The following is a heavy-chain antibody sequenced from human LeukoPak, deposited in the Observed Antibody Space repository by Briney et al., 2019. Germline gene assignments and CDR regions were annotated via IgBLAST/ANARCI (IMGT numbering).Heavy chain of an antibody. Sequence: GGSLRLSCAASGFTFSSYSMNWVRQAPGKGLEWVSSISSSSSYIYYADSVKGRFTISRDNAKNSLYLQMNSPRAEDTAVYYCARVGVKYSSSWTFDYWGQGTLVTVSS. J-gene: IGHJ4*02. V-gene: IGHV3-21*01. CDR1: GFTFSSYS. D-gene: IGHD6-13*01. CDR3: ARVGVKYSSSWTFDY. CDR2: ISSSSSYI.